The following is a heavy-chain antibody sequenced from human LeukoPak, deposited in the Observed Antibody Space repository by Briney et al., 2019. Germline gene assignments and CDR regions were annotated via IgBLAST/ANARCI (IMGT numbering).Heavy chain of an antibody. V-gene: IGHV4-59*13. D-gene: IGHD5-18*01. J-gene: IGHJ2*01. CDR1: GGSISSYY. CDR2: IYYSGST. Sequence: SETLSLTCTVSGGSISSYYWSWIRQPPGKGLEWIGYIYYSGSTNYNPSLKSRVTISVDTSKNQFSLKLSSVTAADTAVYYCARGLTAIVGYFDLWGRGTLVTVSS. CDR3: ARGLTAIVGYFDL.